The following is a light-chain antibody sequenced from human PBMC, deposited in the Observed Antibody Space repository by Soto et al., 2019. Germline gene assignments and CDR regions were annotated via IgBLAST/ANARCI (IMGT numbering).Light chain of an antibody. V-gene: IGKV3-15*01. CDR2: GAS. J-gene: IGKJ4*01. CDR1: QSVGSN. Sequence: ERVMTQFPATLSVSPGERATLSCRASQSVGSNLAWYQQKPGQAPRLLIYGASTRATGIPARFSGSGSGTEFTLTISSLQSEDFAVYYCQQYDNWPPLTFGGGTKVELK. CDR3: QQYDNWPPLT.